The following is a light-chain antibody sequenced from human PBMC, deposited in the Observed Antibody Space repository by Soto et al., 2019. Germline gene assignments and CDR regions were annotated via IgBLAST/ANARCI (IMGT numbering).Light chain of an antibody. J-gene: IGKJ2*01. V-gene: IGKV2-28*01. Sequence: DIVMTQSPLSLPVTPGEPASISCRSSQSLLQSNGYNYLDWYLQKPGQSPQLLIYLGSNRASGVPDRFSGSGSGTDFTLTISRVEAEDVGVYYCMQALQTPYTFGQGTKLEIK. CDR3: MQALQTPYT. CDR1: QSLLQSNGYNY. CDR2: LGS.